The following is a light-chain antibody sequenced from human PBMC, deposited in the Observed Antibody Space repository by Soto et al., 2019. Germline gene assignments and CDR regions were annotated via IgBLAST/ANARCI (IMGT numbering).Light chain of an antibody. CDR1: QSARNQ. Sequence: EIVLTQSPATLSLSPGERATLSCRASQSARNQLAWYQQKPGQAPRLLIYDSSNRATGIPGRFSGSGSGTDFTLTISSLEPEDFAVYYCQQRSNWPWTFGQGTKVEIK. J-gene: IGKJ1*01. CDR3: QQRSNWPWT. V-gene: IGKV3-11*01. CDR2: DSS.